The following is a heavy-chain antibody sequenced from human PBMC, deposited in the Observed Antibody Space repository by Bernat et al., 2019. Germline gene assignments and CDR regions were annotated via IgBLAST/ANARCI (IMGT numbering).Heavy chain of an antibody. CDR1: GFTFSNAW. V-gene: IGHV4-59*01. CDR3: ARGGQSGWYYFDY. CDR2: IYYSGST. Sequence: VQLVESGGGLVKPGGSLRLSCAASGFTFSNAWMSWVRQAPGKGLEWIGYIYYSGSTNYNPSLKSRITISVDTSKNQFSLKLSSVTAADTAVYYCARGGQSGWYYFDYWGQGTLVTVSS. J-gene: IGHJ4*02. D-gene: IGHD6-19*01.